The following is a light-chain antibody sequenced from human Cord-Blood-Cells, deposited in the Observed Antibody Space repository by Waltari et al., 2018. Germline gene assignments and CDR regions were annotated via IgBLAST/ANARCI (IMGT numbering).Light chain of an antibody. J-gene: IGLJ2*01. CDR3: CSYAGSSTFEVV. CDR2: EGS. CDR1: SSDVGSYNL. V-gene: IGLV2-23*03. Sequence: QSALTQPASVSGSPGQSITISCTGTSSDVGSYNLVSWYQQHPGKAPKLMIYEGSKRPSGVSNRFSGSKSGNTASLTISGLQAEDEADYYCCSYAGSSTFEVVCGVGTKLTVL.